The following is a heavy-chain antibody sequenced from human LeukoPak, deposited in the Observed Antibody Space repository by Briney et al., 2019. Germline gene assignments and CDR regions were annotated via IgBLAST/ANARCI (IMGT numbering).Heavy chain of an antibody. D-gene: IGHD1-26*01. Sequence: GASVKVSCKASGGTLRSHIFSWVRQAPGQGLEWMGRITPIIDSAKYAQNFQDRVTITADTSTATIYMELSSLTFEGTAVYFCTRVNLRGSQYNWFDPWGQGTLVTVSS. J-gene: IGHJ5*02. V-gene: IGHV1-69*08. CDR3: TRVNLRGSQYNWFDP. CDR2: ITPIIDSA. CDR1: GGTLRSHI.